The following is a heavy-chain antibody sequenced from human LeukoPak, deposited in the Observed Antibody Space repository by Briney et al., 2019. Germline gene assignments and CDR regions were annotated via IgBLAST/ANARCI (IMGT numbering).Heavy chain of an antibody. Sequence: GASVKVSCKASGGTFSSYAISWVRQAPGQGLEWMGGIIPIFGTANYAQEFQGRVTITRDTSASTAYMELSSLRSEDMAVYYCARGAAAGRWDFAYWGQGTLVTVSS. CDR3: ARGAAAGRWDFAY. CDR2: IIPIFGTA. D-gene: IGHD6-13*01. V-gene: IGHV1-69*05. J-gene: IGHJ4*02. CDR1: GGTFSSYA.